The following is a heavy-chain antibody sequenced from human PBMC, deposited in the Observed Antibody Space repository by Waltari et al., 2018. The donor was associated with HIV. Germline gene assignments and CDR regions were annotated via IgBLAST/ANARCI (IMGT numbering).Heavy chain of an antibody. CDR1: GFTFKTSA. D-gene: IGHD6-19*01. V-gene: IGHV3-23*01. Sequence: EVQLLESGGGLVQPGGSLKVSCAASGFTFKTSAMSWFRQAPGKGVEGVSGISGIVGRTYYADPLKGRFTISRDNSRNTLYLQMNSLRAEDTAVYYCAKDYIPASLAVDQFFDYWGQGTLVTVSS. CDR3: AKDYIPASLAVDQFFDY. CDR2: ISGIVGRT. J-gene: IGHJ4*02.